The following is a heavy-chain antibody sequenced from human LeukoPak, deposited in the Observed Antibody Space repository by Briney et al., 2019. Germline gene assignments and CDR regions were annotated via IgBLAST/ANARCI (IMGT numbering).Heavy chain of an antibody. J-gene: IGHJ4*02. CDR2: ISSDRRNI. V-gene: IGHV3-48*01. Sequence: PGGSLRLSCAASGFTFNNFGMKWLRQAPGKGLEWLSYISSDRRNIHYADSVKGRFTISRDNVENSLYLQMNSLTAEDTAVYYCARDLNWACDYWGQGTLVTVSS. D-gene: IGHD7-27*01. CDR1: GFTFNNFG. CDR3: ARDLNWACDY.